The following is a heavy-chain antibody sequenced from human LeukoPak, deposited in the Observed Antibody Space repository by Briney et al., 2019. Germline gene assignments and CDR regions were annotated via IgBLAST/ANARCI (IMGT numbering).Heavy chain of an antibody. Sequence: SETLSLTCAVYGGSFSGYYWSWIRQPPGKGLEWIGEINHSGSINYNPSLKSRVTISVDTSKNQFSLKLSSVTAADTAVYYCASAGAYDYVWGSYRYPFDYWGQGTLVTVSS. CDR1: GGSFSGYY. CDR2: INHSGSI. J-gene: IGHJ4*02. D-gene: IGHD3-16*02. V-gene: IGHV4-34*01. CDR3: ASAGAYDYVWGSYRYPFDY.